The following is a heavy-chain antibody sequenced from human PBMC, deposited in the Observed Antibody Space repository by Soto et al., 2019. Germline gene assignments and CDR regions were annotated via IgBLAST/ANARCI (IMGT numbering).Heavy chain of an antibody. CDR1: GFTFSSYG. CDR3: AKDRREGGNYGFYSDF. V-gene: IGHV3-23*01. CDR2: SSATGAGT. J-gene: IGHJ4*02. D-gene: IGHD1-7*01. Sequence: EVQLLESGGGLVQPGGSLRLSCAASGFTFSSYGMTWVRQAPGKGLEWVSFSSATGAGTYYADSVKGRFTISRDNSKNTQYLQMTSLGADDTAVYYCAKDRREGGNYGFYSDFWGQGALVIVSS.